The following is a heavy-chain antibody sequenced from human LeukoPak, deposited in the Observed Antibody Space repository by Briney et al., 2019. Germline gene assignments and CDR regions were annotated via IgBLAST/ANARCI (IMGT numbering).Heavy chain of an antibody. V-gene: IGHV3-9*01. D-gene: IGHD1-26*01. J-gene: IGHJ4*02. CDR2: ISWNSGCI. CDR1: GFTFDDYA. Sequence: GRSLRLSCAASGFTFDDYAMHWVRQAPGKGLEWVSGISWNSGCIGYADSVKGRFTISRDNAKNSLYLQMNSLRAEDTALYYCAKDKHRLVGATTGFDYWGQGTLVTVSS. CDR3: AKDKHRLVGATTGFDY.